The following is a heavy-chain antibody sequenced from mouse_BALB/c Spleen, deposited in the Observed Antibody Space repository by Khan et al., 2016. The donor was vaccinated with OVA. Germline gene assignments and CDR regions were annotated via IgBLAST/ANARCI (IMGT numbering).Heavy chain of an antibody. CDR1: GYAFANNG. CDR2: INTYTGEP. CDR3: ARVGYSETMDY. J-gene: IGHJ4*01. Sequence: QIQLVQSGPELKKPGETVKISCKASGYAFANNGMNWARQAPGKGLKWMGWINTYTGEPTYAADFKGRFAFSLETSASTAYLQINNLKNEDTATYLCARVGYSETMDYWGQGTSVIVSS. D-gene: IGHD2-14*01. V-gene: IGHV9-3-1*01.